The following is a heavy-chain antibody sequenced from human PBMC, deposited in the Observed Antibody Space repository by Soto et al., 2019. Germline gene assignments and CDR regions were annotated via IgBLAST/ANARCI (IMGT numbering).Heavy chain of an antibody. Sequence: QVQLVQSGAEVKKPGASVKVSCKASGYTFTSYGISWVRQAPGQGLEWMGWISAYNGNTNYAQKLQGRVTMTTDTSTSPPSMELSSLRSDATAVYYWARCHYYGSGSYHHGGGMDVWGQGTTVTVSS. CDR1: GYTFTSYG. J-gene: IGHJ6*02. D-gene: IGHD3-10*01. CDR2: ISAYNGNT. V-gene: IGHV1-18*01. CDR3: ARCHYYGSGSYHHGGGMDV.